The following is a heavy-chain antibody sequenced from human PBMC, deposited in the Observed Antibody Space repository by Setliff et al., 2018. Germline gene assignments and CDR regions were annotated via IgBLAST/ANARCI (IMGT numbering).Heavy chain of an antibody. D-gene: IGHD2-2*01. CDR1: GYIFTGYY. Sequence: ASVKVSCKASGYIFTGYYIHWVRQAPGQGPEWVGLIRPRRGNTNYAQKFQGRLTMTRDTSISTAYMELSSLTSDDTAVYYCARAPRRTGCYHFFSYMGVWGKGTTVTVSS. J-gene: IGHJ6*03. CDR3: ARAPRRTGCYHFFSYMGV. V-gene: IGHV1-2*02. CDR2: IRPRRGNT.